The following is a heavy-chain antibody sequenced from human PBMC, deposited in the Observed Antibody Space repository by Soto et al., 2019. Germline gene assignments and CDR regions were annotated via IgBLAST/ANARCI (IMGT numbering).Heavy chain of an antibody. CDR3: AASLGSYYRGGRVY. CDR1: GFTFTSSA. CDR2: IVVGSGNT. V-gene: IGHV1-58*01. Sequence: QMQLVQSGPEVKKPGTSVKVSCKASGFTFTSSAVQWVRQARGQRLEWIGWIVVGSGNTNYAQKFQERVTITRDMCXSTAYMELSSLRSEDTAVYYCAASLGSYYRGGRVYWGQGTLVTVSS. J-gene: IGHJ4*02. D-gene: IGHD1-26*01.